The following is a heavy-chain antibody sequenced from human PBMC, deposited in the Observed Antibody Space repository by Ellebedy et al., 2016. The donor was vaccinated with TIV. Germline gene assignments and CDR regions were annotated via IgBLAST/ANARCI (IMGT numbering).Heavy chain of an antibody. CDR2: NYSSGRT. D-gene: IGHD3-16*01. V-gene: IGHV4-61*01. Sequence: MPSETLSFTCTVSGGSVSSANYYWTWFRQPPGKGLEWIGYNYSSGRTDYKHSLKSRMAISVDTSRNQISLKLSSVTAADTAVYYCARNPPGDDAFDIWGQGTMVTVSS. CDR1: GGSVSSANYY. CDR3: ARNPPGDDAFDI. J-gene: IGHJ3*02.